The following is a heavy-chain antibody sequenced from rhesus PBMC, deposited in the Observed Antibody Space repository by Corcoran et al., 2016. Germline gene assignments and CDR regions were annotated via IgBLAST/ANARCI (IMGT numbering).Heavy chain of an antibody. CDR1: GGSISDAYF. D-gene: IGHD2-33*01. Sequence: QVQLQESGPGLVKPSETLSLTCAVSGGSISDAYFWSWVRQPPGKGLEWLGDIYGGGGATSYNTSLKNRVTISKDTSKNQFSLKLTSVTAADTAVYYCWLDQFDVWGAGILVTVSS. CDR3: WLDQFDV. CDR2: IYGGGGAT. J-gene: IGHJ5-1*01. V-gene: IGHV4-106*01.